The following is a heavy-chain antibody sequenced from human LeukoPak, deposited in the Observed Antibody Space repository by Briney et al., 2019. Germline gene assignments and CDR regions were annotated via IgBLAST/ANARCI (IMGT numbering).Heavy chain of an antibody. CDR1: GGTFSSYA. D-gene: IGHD3-3*01. CDR2: IIPIFGTA. J-gene: IGHJ4*02. CDR3: ALTDSFWSGYFRSSY. V-gene: IGHV1-69*13. Sequence: SVKVSCKASGGTFSSYAISWVRQAPGQGLEWMGGIIPIFGTANYAQKFQGRVTITADESTSTAYMELSSLRSEDTAVYYCALTDSFWSGYFRSSYWGQGTLVTVSS.